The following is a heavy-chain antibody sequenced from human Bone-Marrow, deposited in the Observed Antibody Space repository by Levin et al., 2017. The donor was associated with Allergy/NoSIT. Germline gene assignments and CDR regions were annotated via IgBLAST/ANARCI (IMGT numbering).Heavy chain of an antibody. V-gene: IGHV3-21*01. J-gene: IGHJ4*02. D-gene: IGHD4-17*01. CDR3: AGTNYGDYGFDY. Sequence: GESLKISCAASGFTFSSYSMNWVRQAPGKGLEWVSSISSSSSYIYYADSVKGRFTISRDNAKNSLYLQMNSLRAEDTAVYYCAGTNYGDYGFDYWGQGTLVTVSS. CDR2: ISSSSSYI. CDR1: GFTFSSYS.